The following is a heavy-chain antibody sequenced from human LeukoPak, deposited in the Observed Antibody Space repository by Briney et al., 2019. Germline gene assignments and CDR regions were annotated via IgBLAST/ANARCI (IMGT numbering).Heavy chain of an antibody. CDR3: VRRPTVFLGDTVNI. CDR2: IKKDGIEK. CDR1: GFTLSSDW. J-gene: IGHJ3*02. Sequence: GGSLRLSCVVSGFTLSSDWMSWVRQAPGKGLEWVANIKKDGIEKYYVESVKGRFTISRDNAKNSLSLQMNSLRAEDTAVYYCVRRPTVFLGDTVNIWGHGTMVTVSS. D-gene: IGHD4-17*01. V-gene: IGHV3-7*03.